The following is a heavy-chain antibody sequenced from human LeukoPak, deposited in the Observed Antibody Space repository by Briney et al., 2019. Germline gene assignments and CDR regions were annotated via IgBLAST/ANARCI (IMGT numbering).Heavy chain of an antibody. Sequence: GGSLRLSCAASGFTFRNVWMNWVRQAPGKGLEWVSYISSHSSSIYYADSVKGRFTISRDNANNSLYLQMNSLRAEDTAVYYCARDLRVRGSYYGMDVWGQGTTVTVSS. D-gene: IGHD3-10*01. CDR3: ARDLRVRGSYYGMDV. J-gene: IGHJ6*02. CDR2: ISSHSSSI. V-gene: IGHV3-48*04. CDR1: GFTFRNVW.